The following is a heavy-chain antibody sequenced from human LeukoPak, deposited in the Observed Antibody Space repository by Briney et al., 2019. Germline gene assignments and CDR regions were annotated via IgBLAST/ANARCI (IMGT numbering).Heavy chain of an antibody. Sequence: PGGSLRLSWAASGFTFSSYAMSWVRQAPGKGLEWVSAISGSGGSTYYADSVKGRFTISRDNSKNTLYLQMNSLRAEDTAVYYCARGDYYDSSGYYYGFDYWGQGTLVTVSS. V-gene: IGHV3-23*01. CDR1: GFTFSSYA. CDR2: ISGSGGST. J-gene: IGHJ4*02. CDR3: ARGDYYDSSGYYYGFDY. D-gene: IGHD3-22*01.